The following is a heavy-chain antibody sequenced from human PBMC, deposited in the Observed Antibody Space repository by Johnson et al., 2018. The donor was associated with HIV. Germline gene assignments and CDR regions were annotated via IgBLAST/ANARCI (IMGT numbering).Heavy chain of an antibody. D-gene: IGHD3-22*01. CDR1: GFIFSDYY. CDR2: MSSSCSTL. Sequence: QVQLVECRGVLVQPGGSLRLSCAASGFIFSDYYMSWIRQAPGKGLEWVSYMSSSCSTLYYADSVQGRFTISKDTAKNALYLQMNSLRAEDTAVYYCARDLGDSSGYYLGAFDIWGQGTMVTVSS. V-gene: IGHV3-11*04. J-gene: IGHJ3*02. CDR3: ARDLGDSSGYYLGAFDI.